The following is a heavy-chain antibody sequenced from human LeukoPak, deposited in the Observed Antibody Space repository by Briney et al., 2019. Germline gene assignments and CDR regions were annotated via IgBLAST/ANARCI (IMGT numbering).Heavy chain of an antibody. D-gene: IGHD2-15*01. CDR3: TKGGGVHSHSD. V-gene: IGHV3-64*01. Sequence: GGSLRLSCAASGFTFSTYAMHWVRQAPGKGLEYVSTISRNGGTTYYANSVKGRFTISRDNSKNTLYLQMNSLRAEDTAGYYCTKGGGVHSHSDWGQGTLVTVSS. J-gene: IGHJ4*02. CDR2: ISRNGGTT. CDR1: GFTFSTYA.